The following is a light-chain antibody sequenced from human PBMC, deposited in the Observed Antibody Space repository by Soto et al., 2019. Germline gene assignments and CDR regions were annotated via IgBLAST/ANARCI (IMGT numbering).Light chain of an antibody. V-gene: IGKV1-39*01. Sequence: DIQMTQSPSSLSASVGDRVTITCRASQSISSYLNWYQQKPGKAPKLLIDTASSLQTGVPSRFSGSGSGTDFTLTISSLQPEDFATYFCQQSYRTPPTFGPGTKVDIK. CDR3: QQSYRTPPT. CDR2: TAS. J-gene: IGKJ3*01. CDR1: QSISSY.